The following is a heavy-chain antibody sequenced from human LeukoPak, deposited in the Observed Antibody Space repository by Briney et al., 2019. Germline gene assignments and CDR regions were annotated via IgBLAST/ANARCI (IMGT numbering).Heavy chain of an antibody. V-gene: IGHV3-48*04. Sequence: PGGSLRLSCAASGFIFSSFAMNWVRQTPGKGLEWVSYISASGTTIYYADSVKGRFTISRDNAKNTLYLQMDSLKVDDTAVYSCARGGLGSWTFDSWGQGTLVTVSS. CDR3: ARGGLGSWTFDS. J-gene: IGHJ4*02. CDR2: ISASGTTI. D-gene: IGHD3-10*01. CDR1: GFIFSSFA.